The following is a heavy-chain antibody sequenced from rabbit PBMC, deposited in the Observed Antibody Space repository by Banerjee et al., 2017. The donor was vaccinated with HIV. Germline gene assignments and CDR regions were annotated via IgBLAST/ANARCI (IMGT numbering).Heavy chain of an antibody. CDR1: GLDFSSNA. J-gene: IGHJ4*01. V-gene: IGHV1S45*01. D-gene: IGHD1-1*01. CDR3: ARDDPGVSGYHFNL. CDR2: IKTGSGSV. Sequence: QEQLVESGGGLVQPEGSLTLTCKASGLDFSSNAMCWVRQAPGKGLEWIGCIKTGSGSVYYASWAKGRFTISKTSSTTVTLQMTSLTAADTATYFCARDDPGVSGYHFNLWGPGTLVTVS.